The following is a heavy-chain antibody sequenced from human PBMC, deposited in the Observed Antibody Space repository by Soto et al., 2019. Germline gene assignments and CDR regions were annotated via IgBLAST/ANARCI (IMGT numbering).Heavy chain of an antibody. CDR2: ISSSGSTI. D-gene: IGHD3-22*01. Sequence: QVQLVESGGGLVKPGGSLRLSCAASGFTFSDYYMSWIRQAPGKGLEWVSYISSSGSTIYYADSVTGRFTISRDNAKNSLYLQLNSLRAEDTAVYYCARLDGNDYDSSGYYYYYYGMDVWGQGTTVTVSS. V-gene: IGHV3-11*01. CDR1: GFTFSDYY. CDR3: ARLDGNDYDSSGYYYYYYGMDV. J-gene: IGHJ6*02.